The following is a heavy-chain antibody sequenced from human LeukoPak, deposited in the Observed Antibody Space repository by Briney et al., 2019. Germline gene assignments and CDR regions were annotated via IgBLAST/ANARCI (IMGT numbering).Heavy chain of an antibody. CDR2: IKEDGSEK. D-gene: IGHD2-2*02. Sequence: PGGSLRLSCAASGFTISDYWMSWVRQAPGKGLEWVANIKEDGSEKNYVDSAKGRFTISRDNAKNSLYLQMNSLRAEDTVVYYCAKSLGRYCSSTSCYTGGTTIDYWGQGTLVTVSS. CDR1: GFTISDYW. CDR3: AKSLGRYCSSTSCYTGGTTIDY. J-gene: IGHJ4*02. V-gene: IGHV3-7*03.